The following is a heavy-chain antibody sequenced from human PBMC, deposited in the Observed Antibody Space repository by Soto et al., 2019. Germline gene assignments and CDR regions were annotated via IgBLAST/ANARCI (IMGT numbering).Heavy chain of an antibody. Sequence: PSETLSLTCTVSGGSISSYYWSWIRQPAGKGLEWIGRIYTSGSTNYNPSLKSRVTMSVDTSKNQFSLKLSSVTAADTAVYYCARSLRFLEQRGWFDPWGQGTLVTVSS. CDR1: GGSISSYY. V-gene: IGHV4-4*07. J-gene: IGHJ5*02. CDR3: ARSLRFLEQRGWFDP. D-gene: IGHD3-3*01. CDR2: IYTSGST.